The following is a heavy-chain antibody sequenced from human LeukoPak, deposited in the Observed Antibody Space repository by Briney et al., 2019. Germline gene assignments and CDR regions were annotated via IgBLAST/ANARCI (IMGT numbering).Heavy chain of an antibody. CDR2: IYYSGST. CDR3: ARDSGEILYDY. V-gene: IGHV4-59*01. D-gene: IGHD3-10*01. J-gene: IGHJ4*02. CDR1: GGSISSYY. Sequence: SETLSLTCTVSGGSISSYYWSWIRQPPGKGLEWIGYIYYSGSTNYNPSLKSRVTISVETSKNQFSLKLSSVTAADTAVYYCARDSGEILYDYWGQGTLVTVSS.